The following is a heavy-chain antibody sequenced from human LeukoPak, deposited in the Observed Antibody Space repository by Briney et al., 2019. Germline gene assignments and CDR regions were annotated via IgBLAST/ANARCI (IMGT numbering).Heavy chain of an antibody. J-gene: IGHJ4*02. V-gene: IGHV3-23*01. Sequence: GGSLRLSCAASGFTFSNYAVSWVRQAPGRGLDWVSVISGPGTSTSYGNSVKGRFTISRDNSKNTLYLQMNSLRAEDTAVYYCAKDWSYDSSGYYVFDYWGQGTLVTVSS. D-gene: IGHD3-22*01. CDR1: GFTFSNYA. CDR3: AKDWSYDSSGYYVFDY. CDR2: ISGPGTST.